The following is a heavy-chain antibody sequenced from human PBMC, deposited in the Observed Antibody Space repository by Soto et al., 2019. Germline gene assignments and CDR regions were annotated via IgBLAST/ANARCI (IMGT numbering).Heavy chain of an antibody. CDR1: GGSISSYY. V-gene: IGHV4-4*07. D-gene: IGHD3-10*01. CDR3: AGITMVRGDFWFDP. CDR2: IYTSGST. Sequence: SETLSLTCTVSGGSISSYYWSWIRQPAGKGLEWIGRIYTSGSTNYNPSLKSRVTVSVDTSKNQFSLKLSSVTAADTAVYYCAGITMVRGDFWFDPWGQGTLVTVSS. J-gene: IGHJ5*02.